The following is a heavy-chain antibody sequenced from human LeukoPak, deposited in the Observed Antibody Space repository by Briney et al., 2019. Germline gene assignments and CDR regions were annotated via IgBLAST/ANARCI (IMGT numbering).Heavy chain of an antibody. CDR3: ARLRIQLWRFDY. Sequence: PSETLSLTCTVSGGSISSYYWSWIRQPPGKGLEWIGYIYYSGSTNYNPSLKSRVTISVDTSNNQFSLKLSSVTAADTAVYYCARLRIQLWRFDYWGQGTLVTVSS. D-gene: IGHD5-18*01. J-gene: IGHJ4*02. V-gene: IGHV4-59*08. CDR2: IYYSGST. CDR1: GGSISSYY.